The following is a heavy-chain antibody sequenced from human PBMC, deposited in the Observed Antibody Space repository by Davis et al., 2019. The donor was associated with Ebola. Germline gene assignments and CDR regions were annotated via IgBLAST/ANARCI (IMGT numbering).Heavy chain of an antibody. D-gene: IGHD2-15*01. V-gene: IGHV1-46*01. J-gene: IGHJ4*02. CDR1: GYTLTSYY. CDR3: ARDPDDIVVVVAARGAYYFDY. Sequence: AASVKVSCKASGYTLTSYYLHWVRQAPGHGLEWIGIINPRNDNTTYAQIFQGRVTMTRDTSTSTVNMELTSLRSEDTVVYYCARDPDDIVVVVAARGAYYFDYWGQGTLVTVSS. CDR2: INPRNDNT.